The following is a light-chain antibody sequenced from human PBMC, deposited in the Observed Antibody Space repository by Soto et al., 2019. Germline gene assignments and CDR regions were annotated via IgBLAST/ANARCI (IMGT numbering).Light chain of an antibody. Sequence: EIVLTQSPGTLSLSPGERATLSCRASQSVSSSYLAWYQQKPGQAPRLLIYGASSRATGSPDRFSGSGSGTDFTLTISRLEPEEFAVYYCQQYGSSPWTFGQGTKVELK. CDR2: GAS. CDR3: QQYGSSPWT. V-gene: IGKV3-20*01. J-gene: IGKJ1*01. CDR1: QSVSSSY.